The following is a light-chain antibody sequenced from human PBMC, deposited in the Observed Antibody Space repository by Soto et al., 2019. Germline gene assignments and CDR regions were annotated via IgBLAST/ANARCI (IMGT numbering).Light chain of an antibody. J-gene: IGLJ3*02. CDR2: SNS. Sequence: SALTQSPSASGTPGQRVAISCSGADSNIGGNAVNWYHHRPGTAPQLLIYSNSQRPSGVPDRVSGSKSGTSASLVISGLQSEDEADYYCASWDDSLNGWVFGGGTQLTVL. CDR1: DSNIGGNA. V-gene: IGLV1-44*01. CDR3: ASWDDSLNGWV.